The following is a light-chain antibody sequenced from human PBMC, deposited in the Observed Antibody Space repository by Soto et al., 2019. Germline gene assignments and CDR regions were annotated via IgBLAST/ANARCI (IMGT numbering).Light chain of an antibody. V-gene: IGLV1-47*01. Sequence: QSVLTQPPSASGTPGQRVTISCSGSSSNIGSEYVVWYQHLPGTAPKLLIYRNNQRPSGVPDRFAGSKSGTSASLAIGGLRSEDEAEYYCCSYVGATTYVFGSGTKLTVL. CDR1: SSNIGSEY. J-gene: IGLJ1*01. CDR3: CSYVGATTYV. CDR2: RNN.